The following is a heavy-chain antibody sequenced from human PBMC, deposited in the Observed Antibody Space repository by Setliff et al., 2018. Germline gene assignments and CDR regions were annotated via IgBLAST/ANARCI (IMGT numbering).Heavy chain of an antibody. CDR2: IRSKVYGATT. J-gene: IGHJ4*02. D-gene: IGHD7-27*01. Sequence: GESLTISCSTSGFTFRDYAMSWVRQAPGKGLEWVGFIRSKVYGATTEYAASVKGRFTISRDDSKSIAYLHMNSLKADDTAVYFCSRENWGEDYWGQGTLVTVSS. V-gene: IGHV3-49*04. CDR3: SRENWGEDY. CDR1: GFTFRDYA.